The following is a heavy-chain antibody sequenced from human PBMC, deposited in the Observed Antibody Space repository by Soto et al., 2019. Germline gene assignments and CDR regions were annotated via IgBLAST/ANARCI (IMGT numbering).Heavy chain of an antibody. J-gene: IGHJ3*01. CDR3: ATLLLNARYEARGYDSFDV. V-gene: IGHV4-59*01. CDR1: GGSINGYY. CDR2: VHYSGAT. D-gene: IGHD3-22*01. Sequence: SETLSLTCTVSGGSINGYYWNWIRQTPGKGLEWIGYVHYSGATKFRSSLKSRLDISVDTSENQFSLKLTSVTAADTAVYYCATLLLNARYEARGYDSFDVWGQVTMVTVSS.